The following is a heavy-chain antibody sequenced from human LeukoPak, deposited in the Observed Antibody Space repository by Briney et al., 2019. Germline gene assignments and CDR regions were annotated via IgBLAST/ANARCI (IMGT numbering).Heavy chain of an antibody. D-gene: IGHD6-6*01. Sequence: ASVKLSCKASGYTFTSYGISWVRQAPAQGLEWVGWISAYSGNTNYAQMLQGRVTMTTDTHTSKAYMELKSQRSDDRAVFYCERDLRSSATSTNWFDPWGQGTLVTVSP. J-gene: IGHJ5*02. CDR1: GYTFTSYG. CDR2: ISAYSGNT. CDR3: ERDLRSSATSTNWFDP. V-gene: IGHV1-18*01.